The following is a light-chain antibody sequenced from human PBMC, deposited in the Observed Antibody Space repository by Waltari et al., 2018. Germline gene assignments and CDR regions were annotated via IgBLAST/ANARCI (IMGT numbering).Light chain of an antibody. CDR2: GAS. CDR3: QQYDNWPRT. J-gene: IGKJ1*01. Sequence: EIVMTQSPATLSVSPGERATLSCRASQSISGKLAWYQQKPGQAPRLLIYGASTRATGTPAEFSGSGSGTEFSLTISRLQSGDFAVYYCQQYDNWPRTVGQGTMVEIK. V-gene: IGKV3-15*01. CDR1: QSISGK.